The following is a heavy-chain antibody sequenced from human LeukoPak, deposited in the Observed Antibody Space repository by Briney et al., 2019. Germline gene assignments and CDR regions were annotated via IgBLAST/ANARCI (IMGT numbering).Heavy chain of an antibody. Sequence: GESLKLSCKGSGYSFATYWIGWVRQMPGKGLEWMGIIYPGDSDTRYSPSFQGQVTISADKSISTAFLQWSSLKASDTAMYYCARRGYCGGDCYSDYWGQGTLVTVSS. V-gene: IGHV5-51*03. J-gene: IGHJ4*02. CDR2: IYPGDSDT. D-gene: IGHD2-21*01. CDR1: GYSFATYW. CDR3: ARRGYCGGDCYSDY.